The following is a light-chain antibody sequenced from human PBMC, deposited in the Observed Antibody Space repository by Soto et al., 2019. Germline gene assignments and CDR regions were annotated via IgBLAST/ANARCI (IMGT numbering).Light chain of an antibody. Sequence: EIVLTQSPATLSSFPCDRVTLSCRASQYINTRLAWYQQKPGQAPRLLIYGASTRATGIPARFSGSGSGTEFTLTISSLQSEDFAVYYCQQYNNRPRTFGQGTKVDIK. CDR2: GAS. CDR1: QYINTR. CDR3: QQYNNRPRT. V-gene: IGKV3-15*01. J-gene: IGKJ1*01.